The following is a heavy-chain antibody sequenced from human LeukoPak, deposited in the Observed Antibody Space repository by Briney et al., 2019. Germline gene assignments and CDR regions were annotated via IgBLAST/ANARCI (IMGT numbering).Heavy chain of an antibody. CDR2: INHSGST. V-gene: IGHV4-34*01. Sequence: PSETLSLTCAVYGGSFSGYYWSWIRQPPGKGLEWIGEINHSGSTNYNPSLKSRVTISVDTSKNQFSLKLSSVTAADTAVYYCASLSSSGWYPFDYWGQGTLVTVSS. J-gene: IGHJ4*02. CDR3: ASLSSSGWYPFDY. CDR1: GGSFSGYY. D-gene: IGHD6-19*01.